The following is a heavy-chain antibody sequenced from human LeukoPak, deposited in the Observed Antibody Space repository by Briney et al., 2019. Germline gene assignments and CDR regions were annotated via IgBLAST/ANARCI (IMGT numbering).Heavy chain of an antibody. CDR3: VSIVDTAMVPYFDY. Sequence: PGGSLRLSSAASGFTFSSYEMNWVRQAPGTGLEWVSYISSSGSTIYYADSVKGRFTISRDNAKNSLYLQMNSLRAEDTAVYYCVSIVDTAMVPYFDYWGQGTLVTVSS. CDR2: ISSSGSTI. J-gene: IGHJ4*02. D-gene: IGHD5-18*01. CDR1: GFTFSSYE. V-gene: IGHV3-48*03.